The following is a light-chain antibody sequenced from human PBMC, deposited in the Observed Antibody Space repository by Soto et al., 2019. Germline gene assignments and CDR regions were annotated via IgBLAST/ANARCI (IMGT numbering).Light chain of an antibody. V-gene: IGKV3-15*01. CDR1: QSISSN. CDR3: QMYNNWVGT. CDR2: GAA. Sequence: EKVMTQSPATLSVSPGERATLSCRANQSISSNLAWYQQKPGQAPRLLIYGAATRATGIPARFSGSGSGTDFTLTINSLQSEDFAVYYCQMYNNWVGTFGGGTKVDI. J-gene: IGKJ4*01.